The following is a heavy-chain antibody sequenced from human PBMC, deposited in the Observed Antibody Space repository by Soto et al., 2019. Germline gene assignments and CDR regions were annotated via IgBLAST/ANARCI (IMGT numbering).Heavy chain of an antibody. Sequence: GASVKVSCKASGYTFTSYGISWVRQAPGQGLEWMGWISAYNGNTNYAQKLQGRVTMTTDTSTSTAYMELRSLRSDDTAVYYCARVYVDIVATTTSDYWGQGTLVTVSS. V-gene: IGHV1-18*01. J-gene: IGHJ4*02. CDR3: ARVYVDIVATTTSDY. D-gene: IGHD5-12*01. CDR2: ISAYNGNT. CDR1: GYTFTSYG.